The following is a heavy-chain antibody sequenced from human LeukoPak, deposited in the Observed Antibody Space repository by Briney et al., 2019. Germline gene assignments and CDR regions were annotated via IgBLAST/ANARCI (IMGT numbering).Heavy chain of an antibody. V-gene: IGHV1-8*01. Sequence: ASVKVSCKASGYTFTSYDINWVRQATGQGLEWMGWMNPNSGNTGYAQKFQGRATMTRNTSISTAYMELSSLRSEDTAVYYCAREFRNYADYWGQGTLVTVSS. D-gene: IGHD1-7*01. J-gene: IGHJ4*02. CDR2: MNPNSGNT. CDR1: GYTFTSYD. CDR3: AREFRNYADY.